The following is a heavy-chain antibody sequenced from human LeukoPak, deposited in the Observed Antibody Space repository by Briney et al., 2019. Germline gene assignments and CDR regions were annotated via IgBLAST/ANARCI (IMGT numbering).Heavy chain of an antibody. CDR3: ARLYSSSLGRVFDY. CDR2: IYYTGGT. Sequence: PSETLSLTCTVSGGSISSYYWSWIRQPPGEGLEWIGYIYYTGGTNYYPSLKSRVTISVDTSKNQFSLKLSSVTAADTAVYCARLYSSSLGRVFDYWGQGTLVTVSS. V-gene: IGHV4-59*01. J-gene: IGHJ4*02. D-gene: IGHD6-13*01. CDR1: GGSISSYY.